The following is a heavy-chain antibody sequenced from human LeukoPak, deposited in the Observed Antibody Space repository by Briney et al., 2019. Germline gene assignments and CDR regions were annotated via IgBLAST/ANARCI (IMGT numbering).Heavy chain of an antibody. V-gene: IGHV4-34*01. Sequence: LETLSLTCAVYGGSFSGYYWSWIRQPPGKGLEWIGEINHSGSTNYNPSLKSRVTISVDTSKNQFSLKLSSVTAADTAVYYCARGESILYYDILTGYLPYYYGMDVWGQGTTVTVSS. J-gene: IGHJ6*02. CDR1: GGSFSGYY. CDR2: INHSGST. CDR3: ARGESILYYDILTGYLPYYYGMDV. D-gene: IGHD3-9*01.